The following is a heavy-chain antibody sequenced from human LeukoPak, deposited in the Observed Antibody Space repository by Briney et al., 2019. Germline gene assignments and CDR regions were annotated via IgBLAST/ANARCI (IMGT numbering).Heavy chain of an antibody. V-gene: IGHV3-23*01. J-gene: IGHJ4*02. CDR3: AKGYYDSSGYYLAPFDY. CDR2: ISGSGGST. Sequence: GGSLRLSCAASGFTFSSCAMSWVRQAPGKGLEWVSAISGSGGSTYYADSVKGRFTISRDNSKNTLYLQMNSLRAEDTAVYYCAKGYYDSSGYYLAPFDYWGQGTLVTVSS. D-gene: IGHD3-22*01. CDR1: GFTFSSCA.